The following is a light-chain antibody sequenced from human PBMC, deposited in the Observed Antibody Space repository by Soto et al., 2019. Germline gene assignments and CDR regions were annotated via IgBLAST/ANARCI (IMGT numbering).Light chain of an antibody. CDR1: QDISNS. V-gene: IGKV1-27*01. J-gene: IGKJ5*01. Sequence: DIQMTQSPSSLSASVGDRVTITCRASQDISNSLAWYQQKPGTVPKLLIYSARTLQSGVPSRFSGSGSGTDVTLTIGSLQPEDVATYYCQKYNSVPATFGQGTRLDIK. CDR3: QKYNSVPAT. CDR2: SAR.